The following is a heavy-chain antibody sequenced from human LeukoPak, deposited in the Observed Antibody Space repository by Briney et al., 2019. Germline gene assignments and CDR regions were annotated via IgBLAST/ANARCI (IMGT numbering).Heavy chain of an antibody. Sequence: RGESLKISCKGSGYRFTTHWIAWVRQMPGKGLEWMGIIYPDDSDTKYSPSFQGQVTISADKSISTAYLQWRSLKASDTAMYYCARGALEEYPEIEAAGLRVRRSYSGMDVWDQGTTVTVSS. J-gene: IGHJ6*02. D-gene: IGHD6-13*01. V-gene: IGHV5-51*01. CDR1: GYRFTTHW. CDR2: IYPDDSDT. CDR3: ARGALEEYPEIEAAGLRVRRSYSGMDV.